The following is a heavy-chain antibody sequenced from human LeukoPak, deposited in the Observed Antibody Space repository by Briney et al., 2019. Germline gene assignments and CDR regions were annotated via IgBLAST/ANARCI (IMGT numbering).Heavy chain of an antibody. CDR3: ARVRGSSGWYPRGYFDY. Sequence: PSETLSLTCAVYGGSFSGYYWSWIRQPPGKGLEWIGEINHSGSTNYNPSLKSRVTISVDTSKNQFSLKLSSVTAADTAAYYCARVRGSSGWYPRGYFDYWGQGTLVTVSS. J-gene: IGHJ4*02. CDR1: GGSFSGYY. D-gene: IGHD6-19*01. V-gene: IGHV4-34*01. CDR2: INHSGST.